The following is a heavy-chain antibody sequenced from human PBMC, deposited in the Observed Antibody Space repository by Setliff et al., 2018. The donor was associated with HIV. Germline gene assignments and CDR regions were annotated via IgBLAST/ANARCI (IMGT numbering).Heavy chain of an antibody. D-gene: IGHD5-12*01. V-gene: IGHV4-38-2*01. CDR2: MFHSGNT. CDR3: ARGKSGSYDAYDM. Sequence: PSETLSLTCAVSGYSISNGYYWGWLRQSPGKGLEWIGSMFHSGNTYYNPSLESRVSMSGDTSTNQVSLQLSSVTAADTAVYYCARGKSGSYDAYDMWGQGTMVTVSS. J-gene: IGHJ3*02. CDR1: GYSISNGYY.